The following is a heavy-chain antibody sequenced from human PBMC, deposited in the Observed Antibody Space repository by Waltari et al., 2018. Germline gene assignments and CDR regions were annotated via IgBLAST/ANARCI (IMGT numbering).Heavy chain of an antibody. J-gene: IGHJ6*02. Sequence: QVQLVQSGSELKKPGASVKVSCKASGYTFTSYAMNWVRQAPDTRLEWMGWINTNTGNQTYAQGFTGRFVFSLDTSVSTAYLQISSLKAEDTAVYYCARDQDYDFWSGYVYGMDVXGQGTTVTVSS. D-gene: IGHD3-3*01. V-gene: IGHV7-4-1*02. CDR3: ARDQDYDFWSGYVYGMDV. CDR2: INTNTGNQ. CDR1: GYTFTSYA.